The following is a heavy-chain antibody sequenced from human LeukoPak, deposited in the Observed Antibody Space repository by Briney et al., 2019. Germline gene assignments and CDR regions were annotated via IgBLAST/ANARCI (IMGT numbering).Heavy chain of an antibody. J-gene: IGHJ3*02. D-gene: IGHD3-10*01. CDR2: IYYSGST. CDR3: RGTTQAKLLWFGELNAFDI. V-gene: IGHV4-30-4*01. Sequence: SETLSLTCTVSGGSISSGDYYWSWIRQPPGKGLEWIGYIYYSGSTYYNPSLKSRVTISVDTSKNQFSLKLSSVTAADTAVYYCRGTTQAKLLWFGELNAFDIWGQGTMATVSS. CDR1: GGSISSGDYY.